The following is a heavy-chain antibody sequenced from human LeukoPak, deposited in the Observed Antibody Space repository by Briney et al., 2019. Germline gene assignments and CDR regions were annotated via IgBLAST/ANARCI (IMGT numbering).Heavy chain of an antibody. V-gene: IGHV3-30*18. CDR1: GFFFNSYW. J-gene: IGHJ4*02. CDR3: AKAKYYYDSSGLGDY. Sequence: PGGSLRLSCVTSGFFFNSYWMSWVRQAPGKGLEWVAVISYDGSNKYYADSVKGRFTISRDNSKNTLYLQMNSLRAEDTAVYYCAKAKYYYDSSGLGDYWGQGTLVTVSS. CDR2: ISYDGSNK. D-gene: IGHD3-22*01.